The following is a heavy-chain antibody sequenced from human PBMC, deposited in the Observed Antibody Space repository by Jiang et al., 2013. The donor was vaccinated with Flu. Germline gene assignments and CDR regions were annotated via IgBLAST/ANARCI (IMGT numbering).Heavy chain of an antibody. CDR1: GGSISSSNY. CDR2: IYNSGST. Sequence: VQLLESGPGLVKPSGTLSLTCAVSGGSISSSNYWNWVRQSPGKGLEWIGEIYNSGSTNYNPSLKSRVTMSVDKSRNQFSLKLSSVTAADTAIYYCARTSTYLSDSSGYDPYAYFDYWGQGTLVTVSS. CDR3: ARTSTYLSDSSGYDPYAYFDY. J-gene: IGHJ4*02. D-gene: IGHD3-22*01. V-gene: IGHV4-4*02.